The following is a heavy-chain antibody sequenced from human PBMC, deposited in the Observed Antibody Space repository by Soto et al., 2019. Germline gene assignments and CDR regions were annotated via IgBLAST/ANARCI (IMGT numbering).Heavy chain of an antibody. D-gene: IGHD6-13*01. CDR3: AGGEHASTWFYFDY. Sequence: QVQLVQSGAEVKKPGSSVKVSCKASGGTFSSYAISWVRQAPGQGLEWMGDIIPIFSTTRHAQEFQGRVTITADESTTTAYMELNSLTSDDTAVYYCAGGEHASTWFYFDYWGQGTLVTVSS. CDR2: IIPIFSTT. J-gene: IGHJ4*02. CDR1: GGTFSSYA. V-gene: IGHV1-69*01.